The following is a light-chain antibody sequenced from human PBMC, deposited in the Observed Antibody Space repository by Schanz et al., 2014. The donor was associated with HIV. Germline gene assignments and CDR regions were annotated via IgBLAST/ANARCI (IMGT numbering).Light chain of an antibody. J-gene: IGLJ1*01. CDR2: GNN. Sequence: QSVLTQPPSVSGAPGQRVIIPCTGSSSNIGSGYDVHWYQQLPGTAPKLLIFGNNNRPSGVPDRFSGSKSGTSASLAISGLRSEDEADYYCAAWDDTLSGYVFGTGTKLTVL. V-gene: IGLV1-40*01. CDR3: AAWDDTLSGYV. CDR1: SSNIGSGYD.